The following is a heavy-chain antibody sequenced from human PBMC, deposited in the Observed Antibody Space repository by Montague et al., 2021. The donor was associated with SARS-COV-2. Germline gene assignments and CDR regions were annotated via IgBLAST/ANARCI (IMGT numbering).Heavy chain of an antibody. J-gene: IGHJ4*02. Sequence: TLSLTCTVPAGSMSSSDFYWTWVRQPAGKGLEWIGRIYISGRTNYNPFLQSRVTMTLDTSKNEFYLRLSSVSATDTAVYYCARVSDGPEGNFDYWGQGTLVTVSS. CDR2: IYISGRT. CDR3: ARVSDGPEGNFDY. V-gene: IGHV4-61*02. CDR1: AGSMSSSDFY. D-gene: IGHD5-18*01.